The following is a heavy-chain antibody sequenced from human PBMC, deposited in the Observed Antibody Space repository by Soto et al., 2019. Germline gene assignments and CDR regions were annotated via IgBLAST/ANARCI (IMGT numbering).Heavy chain of an antibody. CDR1: GYSFTSYW. Sequence: GESLKISCKGSGYSFTSYWIGWVRQMPGKGLEWMGIIYPGDSDTRYSPSFQGQVTISADKSISTAYLQWSSLKASDTAMYYCARYSGWWLVHRNYYYYMDVWGKGTTVTVSS. J-gene: IGHJ6*03. CDR3: ARYSGWWLVHRNYYYYMDV. V-gene: IGHV5-51*01. CDR2: IYPGDSDT. D-gene: IGHD6-19*01.